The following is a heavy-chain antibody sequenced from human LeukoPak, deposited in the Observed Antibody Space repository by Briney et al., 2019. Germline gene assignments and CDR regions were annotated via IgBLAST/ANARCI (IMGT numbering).Heavy chain of an antibody. CDR1: GFTFSSYA. D-gene: IGHD2-2*01. V-gene: IGHV3-30-3*01. CDR2: ISYDGSNK. J-gene: IGHJ3*02. Sequence: PPGGSLRLSCAASGFTFSSYAMHWVRQAPGEGLEWVAVISYDGSNKYYADSVKGRFTISRDNSKNTLYLQMNSLRAEDTAVYYCARDAYCSSTSCYYGDAFDIWGQGTMVTVSS. CDR3: ARDAYCSSTSCYYGDAFDI.